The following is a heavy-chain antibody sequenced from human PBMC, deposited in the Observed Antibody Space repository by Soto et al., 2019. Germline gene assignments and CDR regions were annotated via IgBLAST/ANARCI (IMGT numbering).Heavy chain of an antibody. J-gene: IGHJ4*02. D-gene: IGHD3-9*01. Sequence: EVQLVESGGGLVKSGGSLRLSCTASGLSFIHAWMSWVRQAPGKGLEWVGLIKSQADGETVDYATAVKGRFSISRDDSKHTLYLQINDLKSEDTAVYYCAADVPNDISPYDFWGQGTLVTVSS. CDR2: IKSQADGETV. V-gene: IGHV3-15*01. CDR3: AADVPNDISPYDF. CDR1: GLSFIHAW.